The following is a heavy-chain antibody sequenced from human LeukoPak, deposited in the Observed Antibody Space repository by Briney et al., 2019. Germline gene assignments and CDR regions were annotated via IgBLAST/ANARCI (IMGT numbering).Heavy chain of an antibody. CDR2: IYTSGTT. CDR1: GDFISSDY. CDR3: ARRVLVELGEDI. D-gene: IGHD3-16*01. V-gene: IGHV4-4*07. J-gene: IGHJ3*02. Sequence: PSETLSLTCTVSGDFISSDYWLWIRQPAGKGLEWIGLIYTSGTTNYNPSLKSRVTMSVDTSKKWVSLKVTSVTAADTAVYYCARRVLVELGEDIWGQGTMVTVSS.